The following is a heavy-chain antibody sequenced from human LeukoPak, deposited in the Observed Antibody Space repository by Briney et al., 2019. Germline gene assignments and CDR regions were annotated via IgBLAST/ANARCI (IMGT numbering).Heavy chain of an antibody. V-gene: IGHV4-59*01. Sequence: SETLSLTCTVSGGSISSYYWSWIRQPPGKGLEWTGYIYYSGSTNYNPSLKSRVTISVDTSKNQFFLKLSSVTAADTAVYYCARDFSGYRYGYYDYWGPGTLVTVSS. J-gene: IGHJ4*02. CDR2: IYYSGST. D-gene: IGHD5-18*01. CDR1: GGSISSYY. CDR3: ARDFSGYRYGYYDY.